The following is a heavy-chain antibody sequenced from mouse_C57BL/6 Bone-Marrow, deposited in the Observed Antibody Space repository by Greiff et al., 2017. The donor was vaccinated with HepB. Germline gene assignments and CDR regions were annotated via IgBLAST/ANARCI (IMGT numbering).Heavy chain of an antibody. Sequence: QVQLKESGAELVKPGASVKLSCKASGYTFTEYTIHWVKQRSGQGLEWIGWFYPGSGSIKYNEKFKDKATLTADKSSSTVYMELSRLTSEDSAVYFCARHEEEGGQLRLLAWFAYWGQGTLVTVSA. J-gene: IGHJ3*01. D-gene: IGHD3-2*02. CDR1: GYTFTEYT. CDR2: FYPGSGSI. V-gene: IGHV1-62-2*01. CDR3: ARHEEEGGQLRLLAWFAY.